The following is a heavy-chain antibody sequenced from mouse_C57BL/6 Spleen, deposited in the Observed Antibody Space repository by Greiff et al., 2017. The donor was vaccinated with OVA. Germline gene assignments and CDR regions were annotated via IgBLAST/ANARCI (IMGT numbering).Heavy chain of an antibody. J-gene: IGHJ4*01. Sequence: GGGLVQPKGSLKLSCAASGFSFNTYAMNWVRQAPGKGLEWVARIRSKSNNYATYYADSVKDRFTISRDDSESMLYLQMNNLKTEDTAMYYCVNGNYDYYAMDYWGQGTSVTVSS. CDR1: GFSFNTYA. CDR3: VNGNYDYYAMDY. CDR2: IRSKSNNYAT. D-gene: IGHD2-1*01. V-gene: IGHV10-1*01.